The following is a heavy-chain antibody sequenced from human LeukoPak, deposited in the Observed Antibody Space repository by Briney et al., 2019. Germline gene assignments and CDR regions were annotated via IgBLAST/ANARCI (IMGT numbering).Heavy chain of an antibody. V-gene: IGHV1-69*13. D-gene: IGHD5-12*01. CDR2: IVPMFGTD. J-gene: IGHJ3*02. Sequence: ASVKVSCKASGATFGSHSISWVRQAPGQGLEWMGGIVPMFGTDVYAQRFQGRVTVTADESTTTAYMELISLTSEDTAMYYYARDLLSVDNYDALDIWGQGTMVTVSS. CDR1: GATFGSHS. CDR3: ARDLLSVDNYDALDI.